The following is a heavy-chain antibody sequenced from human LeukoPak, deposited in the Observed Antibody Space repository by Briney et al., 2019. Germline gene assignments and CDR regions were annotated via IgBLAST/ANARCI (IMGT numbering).Heavy chain of an antibody. Sequence: GGSLRLSCAASGFTFSSYWMSWVRQAPGKGLEWVSSISTSSTYIYYADSVKGRFTISRDNAKSSLYLQMNSLRAEDTAVYYCARDTFGSGLSVFDIWGQGTVVTVSS. V-gene: IGHV3-21*01. CDR2: ISTSSTYI. J-gene: IGHJ3*02. CDR1: GFTFSSYW. D-gene: IGHD3-10*01. CDR3: ARDTFGSGLSVFDI.